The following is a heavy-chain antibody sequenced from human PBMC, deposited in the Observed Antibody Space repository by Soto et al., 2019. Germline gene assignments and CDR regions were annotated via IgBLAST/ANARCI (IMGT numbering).Heavy chain of an antibody. CDR2: INPNSGGT. Sequence: ASVKVSCKASGYTFTGYYMHWVRQAPGQGLEWMGWINPNSGGTNYAQKLQGRVTMTTDTSTSTAYMELRSLRSDDTAVYYCARTLRFLEWLPPNGGYYYYGMDVWGQGTTVTVSS. J-gene: IGHJ6*02. CDR1: GYTFTGYY. CDR3: ARTLRFLEWLPPNGGYYYYGMDV. D-gene: IGHD3-3*01. V-gene: IGHV1-2*02.